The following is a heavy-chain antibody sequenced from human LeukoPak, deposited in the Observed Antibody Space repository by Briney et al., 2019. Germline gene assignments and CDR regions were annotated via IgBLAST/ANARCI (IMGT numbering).Heavy chain of an antibody. CDR3: ARGQYCTNGVCTDYWYFDL. CDR2: ISSSGSAI. CDR1: GFSFSSYE. J-gene: IGHJ2*01. V-gene: IGHV3-48*03. D-gene: IGHD2-8*01. Sequence: GGSLRLSCAASGFSFSSYEMNWVRQAPGKGLEWVSYISSSGSAIYSAASVKGRSTISRDNAKSSLYLQMNSLRAEDTAVYYCARGQYCTNGVCTDYWYFDLWGRGTLVTVSS.